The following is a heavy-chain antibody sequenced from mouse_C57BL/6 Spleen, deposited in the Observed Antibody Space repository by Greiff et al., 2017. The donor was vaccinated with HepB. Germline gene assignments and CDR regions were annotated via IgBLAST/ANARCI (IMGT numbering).Heavy chain of an antibody. CDR1: GYTFTDYN. D-gene: IGHD2-12*01. CDR3: ARSPYSNDEFNYYAMDY. CDR2: INPNNGGT. J-gene: IGHJ4*01. Sequence: EVQLQQSGPELVKPGASVKIPCKASGYTFTDYNMDWVKQSHGKSLEWIGDINPNNGGTIYNQKFKGKATLTVDKSSSTAYMELRSLTSEDTAVYYCARSPYSNDEFNYYAMDYWGQGTSVTVSS. V-gene: IGHV1-18*01.